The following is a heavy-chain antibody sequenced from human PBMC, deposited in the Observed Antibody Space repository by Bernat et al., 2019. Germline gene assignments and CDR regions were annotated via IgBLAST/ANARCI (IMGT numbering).Heavy chain of an antibody. D-gene: IGHD1-1*01. CDR1: GFTFSSYA. V-gene: IGHV3-73*01. CDR2: IRSKANSYAT. J-gene: IGHJ4*02. Sequence: VQLVESGGGVVQPGRSLRLSCAASGFTFSSYAMHWVRQAPGKGLEWVGRIRSKANSYATAYAASVKGRFTISRDDSKNTAYLQMNSLKTEDTAVYYCTTPTATLDYWGQGTLVTVSS. CDR3: TTPTATLDY.